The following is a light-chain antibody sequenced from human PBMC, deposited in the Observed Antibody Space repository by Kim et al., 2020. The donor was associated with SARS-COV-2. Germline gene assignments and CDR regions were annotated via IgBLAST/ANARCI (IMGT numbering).Light chain of an antibody. Sequence: SYELTQPPSVSVSPGQTANIACSGDRLGDKYASWYQQKPGRSPLLVIHQDSKRPSGIPERFSGSNSGTTATLTISGTQAMDEADYYCQAWDSGTVIFGGGTRLTVL. CDR2: QDS. CDR3: QAWDSGTVI. V-gene: IGLV3-1*01. J-gene: IGLJ2*01. CDR1: RLGDKY.